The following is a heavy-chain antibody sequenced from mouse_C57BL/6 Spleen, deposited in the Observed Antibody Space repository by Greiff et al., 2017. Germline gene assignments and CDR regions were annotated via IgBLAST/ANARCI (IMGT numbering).Heavy chain of an antibody. CDR2: IDPSDSYT. J-gene: IGHJ2*01. CDR3: ARWKIPEDY. CDR1: GYTFTSYW. Sequence: QVQLQQSGAELVKPGASVKLSCKASGYTFTSYWMQWVKQRPGQGLEWIGEIDPSDSYTNYNQKFKGKATLTVDTSSSTAYMQLSSLTSEDSAVYYCARWKIPEDYWGQGTTLTVSS. V-gene: IGHV1-50*01.